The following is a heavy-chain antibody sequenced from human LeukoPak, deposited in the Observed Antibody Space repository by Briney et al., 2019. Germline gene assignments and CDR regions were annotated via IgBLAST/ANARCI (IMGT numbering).Heavy chain of an antibody. CDR1: GFTFSDSA. Sequence: GGSLRLSCAASGFTFSDSAIHWVRQASGKGLEWVGRIRSKPQSYATAYDESLKGRFTISRDDSKNTAYLQMSSLKIEDTAVHYCTRVGPSTVVDYWGQGTQVTVSS. CDR3: TRVGPSTVVDY. V-gene: IGHV3-73*01. D-gene: IGHD1-26*01. J-gene: IGHJ4*02. CDR2: IRSKPQSYAT.